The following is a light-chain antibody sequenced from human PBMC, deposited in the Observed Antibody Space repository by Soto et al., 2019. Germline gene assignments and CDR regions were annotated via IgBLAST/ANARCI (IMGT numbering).Light chain of an antibody. V-gene: IGKV3-20*01. CDR1: QSVSSSF. CDR2: GAS. Sequence: EIVLTQSPGSLSLSPGEGATLSCRASQSVSSSFFAWDQQKPGQAPSLLIYGASRRATGVPDRFSGSGSGTDFTLSISRLEPEDFAVYYCQQYESSVTFGQGTKVEIK. CDR3: QQYESSVT. J-gene: IGKJ1*01.